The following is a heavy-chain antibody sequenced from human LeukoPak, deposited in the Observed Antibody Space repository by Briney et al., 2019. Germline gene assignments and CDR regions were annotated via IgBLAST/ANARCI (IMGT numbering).Heavy chain of an antibody. CDR1: GYTFSNFD. V-gene: IGHV1-8*03. CDR2: MNPKSGYT. D-gene: IGHD6-13*01. Sequence: ASVKVSCKASGYTFSNFDLNWVRQATGQGLEWVGYMNPKSGYTAYAQKFQGRVTITRDTSISTLYMELRSLRSDDTAVYYCARTGIAAAPPGYWGQGTLVTVSS. J-gene: IGHJ4*02. CDR3: ARTGIAAAPPGY.